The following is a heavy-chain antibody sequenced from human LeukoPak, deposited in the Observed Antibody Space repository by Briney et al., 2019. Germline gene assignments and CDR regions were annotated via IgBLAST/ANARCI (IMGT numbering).Heavy chain of an antibody. J-gene: IGHJ3*02. CDR2: IYYSGST. V-gene: IGHV4-59*01. D-gene: IGHD2-2*01. Sequence: SETLSLTCTVSGGSISSYYWSWIRQPPGKGLEWIGYIYYSGSTNYNPSLKSRVTISVDTSKNHFSLKLTSVTATDTAVYYCTRKSLSTHAFDIWGQGTVVTVSS. CDR1: GGSISSYY. CDR3: TRKSLSTHAFDI.